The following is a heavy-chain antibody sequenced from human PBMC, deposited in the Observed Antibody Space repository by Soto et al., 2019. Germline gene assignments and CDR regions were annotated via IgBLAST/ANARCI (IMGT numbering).Heavy chain of an antibody. J-gene: IGHJ5*02. CDR1: GYTFTGYY. CDR3: ARADYGDYNNWFDP. CDR2: INPNSGDT. Sequence: QVQVVQSGAEVKKPGASVKVSCKTSGYTFTGYYMHWVRQAPGQGLEWMGWINPNSGDTNYAQKFQGRVTTTGDTSISTAYMELSGLRSDDTAVYYCARADYGDYNNWFDPWGQGTLVTVSS. D-gene: IGHD4-17*01. V-gene: IGHV1-2*02.